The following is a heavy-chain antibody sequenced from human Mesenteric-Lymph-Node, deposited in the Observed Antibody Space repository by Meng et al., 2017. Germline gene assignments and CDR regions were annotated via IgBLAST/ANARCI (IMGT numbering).Heavy chain of an antibody. J-gene: IGHJ4*02. CDR3: ARRVHDGSGHHYFDY. D-gene: IGHD3-22*01. V-gene: IGHV4-4*02. CDR1: GGSIGSSNW. Sequence: QGRLQGWGPGLVKPSGTLSLTCAFSGGSIGSSNWWSWVRQSPAKGLGWIGTIGYSGTIVYNPSLSSRVTMTLDTSKNQFSLKLSSVTAPDTAVYYCARRVHDGSGHHYFDYWGQGTLVTVSS. CDR2: IGYSGTI.